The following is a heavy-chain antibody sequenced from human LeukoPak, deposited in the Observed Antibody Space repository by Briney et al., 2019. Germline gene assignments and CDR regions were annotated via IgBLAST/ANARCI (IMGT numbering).Heavy chain of an antibody. V-gene: IGHV3-30*02. CDR1: GFTFSSYG. J-gene: IGHJ4*02. Sequence: GGSLRLSCAASGFTFSSYGMHWVRQAPGKGLEWVAFIRYDGSNKYYADSVKGRFTISRDNSKNTLYLQMNSLRAEDTAVYYCAKVWASAAGTFDYWGQGTLVTVSS. D-gene: IGHD6-13*01. CDR2: IRYDGSNK. CDR3: AKVWASAAGTFDY.